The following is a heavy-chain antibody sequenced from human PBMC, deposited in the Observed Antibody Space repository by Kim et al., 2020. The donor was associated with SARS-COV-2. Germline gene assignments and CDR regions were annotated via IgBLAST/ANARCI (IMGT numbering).Heavy chain of an antibody. CDR3: ARQGYSSSWYSAFNYYYGMDV. CDR1: GYSFTSYW. V-gene: IGHV5-51*01. D-gene: IGHD6-13*01. J-gene: IGHJ6*02. CDR2: IYPGDSDT. Sequence: GESLKISCKGSGYSFTSYWIGWVRQMPGKGLEWMGIIYPGDSDTRYSPSFQGQVTISADKSISTAYLQWSSLKASDTAMYYCARQGYSSSWYSAFNYYYGMDVWGQGTTVTVSS.